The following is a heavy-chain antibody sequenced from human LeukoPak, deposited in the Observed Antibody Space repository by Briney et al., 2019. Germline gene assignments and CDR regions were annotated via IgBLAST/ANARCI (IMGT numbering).Heavy chain of an antibody. Sequence: SETLSLTCAVSGYSISSGYYWGWIRQPPGKGLEWIGSIYHSGSTYYNPSLKSRVTISVDTSKNQFSLKLSSVTAADTAVYYCAKVGDSNFDLWGRGTLVTVSS. CDR1: GYSISSGYY. D-gene: IGHD3-3*01. CDR2: IYHSGST. CDR3: AKVGDSNFDL. V-gene: IGHV4-38-2*01. J-gene: IGHJ2*01.